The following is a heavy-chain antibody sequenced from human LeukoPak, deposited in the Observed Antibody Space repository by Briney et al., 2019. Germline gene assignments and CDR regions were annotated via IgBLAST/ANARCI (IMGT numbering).Heavy chain of an antibody. CDR2: INHSGST. Sequence: PSEALSLTCAVYGGSFSGYYWSWIRQPPGKGLEWIGEINHSGSTNYNPSLKSRVTISVDTSKNQFSLKLSSVTAADTAVYYCARRAIAAAGTSWVSAYYYGMDVWGQGTTVTVSS. CDR1: GGSFSGYY. D-gene: IGHD6-13*01. V-gene: IGHV4-34*01. J-gene: IGHJ6*02. CDR3: ARRAIAAAGTSWVSAYYYGMDV.